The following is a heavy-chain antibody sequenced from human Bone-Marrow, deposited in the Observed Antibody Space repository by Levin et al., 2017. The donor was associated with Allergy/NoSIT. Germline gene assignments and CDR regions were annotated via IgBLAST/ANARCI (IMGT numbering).Heavy chain of an antibody. Sequence: PGESLKISCKGSGYSFTNYWIGWVRQMPGKGLEWMGRIYPGDSDTDYSPSFQGQVTMSVDKSTATAYLQWRGLKAPDIAMYFCARRAGDAFDVWGQGTMVTVSS. V-gene: IGHV5-51*01. CDR3: ARRAGDAFDV. J-gene: IGHJ3*01. CDR2: IYPGDSDT. CDR1: GYSFTNYW.